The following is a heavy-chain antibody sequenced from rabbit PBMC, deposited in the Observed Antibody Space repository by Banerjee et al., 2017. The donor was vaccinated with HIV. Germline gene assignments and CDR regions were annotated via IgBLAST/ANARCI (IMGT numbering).Heavy chain of an antibody. V-gene: IGHV1S40*01. D-gene: IGHD1-1*01. J-gene: IGHJ4*01. CDR2: IYTGSSGST. CDR3: ARGYANSSVYAPFKL. Sequence: QSLEESGGDLVKPGASLTLTCTASGFSFSTSHWICWIRQAPGKGLEWIACIYTGSSGSTWYASWAKGQFTISKTSSTTVTLQMTSLTAADTATYFCARGYANSSVYAPFKLWGQGTLVTVS. CDR1: GFSFSTSHW.